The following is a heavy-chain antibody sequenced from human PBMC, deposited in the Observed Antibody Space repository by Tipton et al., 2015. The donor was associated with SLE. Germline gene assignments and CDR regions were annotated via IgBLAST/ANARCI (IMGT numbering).Heavy chain of an antibody. J-gene: IGHJ5*02. D-gene: IGHD6-13*01. CDR2: INHSGST. Sequence: TLSLTCDVYGGSFSGYYWSWIRQPPGKGLEWIGEINHSGSTNYNPSLKSRVTISVATSKTQFSLKLSSVTAADTAVYYCARGLFIEAAGTGWFDPWGQGTLVTVSS. CDR3: ARGLFIEAAGTGWFDP. CDR1: GGSFSGYY. V-gene: IGHV4-34*01.